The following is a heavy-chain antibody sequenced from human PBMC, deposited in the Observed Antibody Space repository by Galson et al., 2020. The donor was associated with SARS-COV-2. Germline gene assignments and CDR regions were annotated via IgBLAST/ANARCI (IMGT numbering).Heavy chain of an antibody. V-gene: IGHV4-38-2*01. CDR1: GYSISSGYY. CDR2: FYKSGNT. CDR3: ARVGATIFGPAIDF. Sequence: SETLSLTCAVSGYSISSGYYWGWIRQPPGMGLEWIGSFYKSGNTYYNPSVNSRVTISVDMSKNEFSLNLRSVTASDTAVYYCARVGATIFGPAIDFWGPGSLVAVSS. J-gene: IGHJ4*02. D-gene: IGHD3-3*01.